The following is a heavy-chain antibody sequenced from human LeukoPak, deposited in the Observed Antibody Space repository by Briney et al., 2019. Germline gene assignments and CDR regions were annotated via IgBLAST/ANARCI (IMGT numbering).Heavy chain of an antibody. D-gene: IGHD3-3*01. J-gene: IGHJ4*02. CDR1: GYTFINYD. CDR3: ARDLFGEFALDY. CDR2: MNPKSGDT. V-gene: IGHV1-8*01. Sequence: GASVKVSCKTSGYTFINYDIIWVRQATGQGLEWMGWMNPKSGDTGYAQKFQGGVAMTRDISISTAYMELSSLKYEDTAVYYCARDLFGEFALDYWGQGSLVTVSS.